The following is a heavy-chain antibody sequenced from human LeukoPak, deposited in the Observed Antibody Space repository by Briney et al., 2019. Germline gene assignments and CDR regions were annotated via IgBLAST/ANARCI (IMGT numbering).Heavy chain of an antibody. J-gene: IGHJ6*02. CDR2: IYDGGST. Sequence: GGSLRLSCTISGFTVSSNCMSWVRQAPGKGLEWVSTIYDGGSTFYTDAVKGRFTISRHNSKNTLYLQMDGLITEDTALYYCARDAPRNGGMDVWGQGTTVTVSS. CDR3: ARDAPRNGGMDV. CDR1: GFTVSSNC. V-gene: IGHV3-53*04.